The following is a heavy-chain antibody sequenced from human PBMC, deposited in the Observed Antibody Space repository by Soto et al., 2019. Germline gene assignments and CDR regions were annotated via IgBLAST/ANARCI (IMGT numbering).Heavy chain of an antibody. D-gene: IGHD3-10*01. J-gene: IGHJ4*02. CDR1: GGSIRSYC. Sequence: SETLSLTCTVSGGSIRSYCGSWIRQPPGKGLEWIGYIYYSGSTYYNPSLKSRVTISVDTSKNQFSLKLSSVTAADTAVYYCARDSGVEMATGTLGYWGQGTLVTVSS. V-gene: IGHV4-59*06. CDR3: ARDSGVEMATGTLGY. CDR2: IYYSGST.